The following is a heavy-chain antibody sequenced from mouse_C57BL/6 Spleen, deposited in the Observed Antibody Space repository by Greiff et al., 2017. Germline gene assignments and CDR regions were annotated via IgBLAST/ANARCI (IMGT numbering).Heavy chain of an antibody. Sequence: EVMLVESGEGLVKPGGSLKLSCAASGFTFSSYAMSWVRQTPEKRLAWVAYISSGGDYIYYADTVKGRFTISSDNARNTLYLQMSSLKSEDTAMYYCTRDDGNYGGFAYWGQGTLVTVSA. J-gene: IGHJ3*01. CDR1: GFTFSSYA. V-gene: IGHV5-9-1*02. D-gene: IGHD2-3*01. CDR2: ISSGGDYI. CDR3: TRDDGNYGGFAY.